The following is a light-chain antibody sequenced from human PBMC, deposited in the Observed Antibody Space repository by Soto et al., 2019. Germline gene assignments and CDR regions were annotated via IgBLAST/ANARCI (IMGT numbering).Light chain of an antibody. CDR1: QDVTTN. Sequence: MTQFPATVSPSPGDGVTLSCRAAQDVTTNFAWYHVKSCQPPRILIHDISTRATGVPARFRGSGSGTELNLSISGLQSEDFAVYFCQQFNNWPFSCGQGTRLEIK. CDR3: QQFNNWPFS. CDR2: DIS. J-gene: IGKJ5*01. V-gene: IGKV3-15*01.